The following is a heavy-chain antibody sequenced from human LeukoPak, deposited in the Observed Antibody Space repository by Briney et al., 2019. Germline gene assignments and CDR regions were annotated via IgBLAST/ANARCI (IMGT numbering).Heavy chain of an antibody. CDR3: ARGSPTTYDFWSGYYGLSFDY. D-gene: IGHD3-3*01. CDR1: GGSFSGYY. CDR2: INHSGST. J-gene: IGHJ4*02. V-gene: IGHV4-34*01. Sequence: SETLSLTCAVYGGSFSGYYWSWIRQPPGKGLEWIGEINHSGSTNCNPSLKSRVTISVDTSKNQFSLKLSSVTAADTAVYYCARGSPTTYDFWSGYYGLSFDYWGQGTLVTVSS.